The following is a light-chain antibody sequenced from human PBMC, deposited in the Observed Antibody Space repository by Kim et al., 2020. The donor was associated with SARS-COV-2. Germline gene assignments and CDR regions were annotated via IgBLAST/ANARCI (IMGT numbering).Light chain of an antibody. CDR2: AAS. CDR3: QLSYSSPYI. J-gene: IGKJ2*01. V-gene: IGKV1-39*01. Sequence: DIQMTQSPSSLSASVGDTVTITCRASRRISSYLNWFQQKPGNAPKVLIYAASSLQDGVPSRFSGGGSGTDFTLTISSLQPGDSATYLCQLSYSSPYIFGQGNKREI. CDR1: RRISSY.